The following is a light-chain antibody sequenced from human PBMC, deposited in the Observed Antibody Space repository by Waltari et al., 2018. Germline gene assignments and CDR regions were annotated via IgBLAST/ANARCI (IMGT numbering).Light chain of an antibody. CDR1: ILGNKY. V-gene: IGLV3-1*01. J-gene: IGLJ3*02. CDR3: QALGTGAWV. CDR2: QDT. Sequence: SYELTQPPSVSVSPGQTASITCSGDILGNKYASWYQQKPGQSPLLVIYQDTNRPSGIPGRFSGSKSGNAATLTIRGTQAMDEADYYCQALGTGAWVFGGGTKLTVL.